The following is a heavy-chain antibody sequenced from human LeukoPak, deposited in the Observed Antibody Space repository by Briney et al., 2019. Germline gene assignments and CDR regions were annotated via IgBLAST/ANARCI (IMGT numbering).Heavy chain of an antibody. V-gene: IGHV1-2*04. J-gene: IGHJ4*02. D-gene: IGHD3-10*01. CDR2: INPNSGGT. Sequence: ASVKVSRKASGYTFTGYYMHWVRQAPGQGLEWMGWINPNSGGTNYAQKFQGWVTMTTDTSTSTAYMELRSLRSDDTAVYYCAREPGYYYGSDYWGQGTLVTVSS. CDR1: GYTFTGYY. CDR3: AREPGYYYGSDY.